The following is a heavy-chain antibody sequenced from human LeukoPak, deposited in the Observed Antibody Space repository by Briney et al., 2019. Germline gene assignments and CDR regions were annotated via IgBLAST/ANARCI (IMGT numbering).Heavy chain of an antibody. J-gene: IGHJ6*03. V-gene: IGHV4-39*07. Sequence: SETLSLTCTVSGGSISSSSYYWGWIRQPPGKGLEWIGSIYYSGSTYYNPSLKSRVTISVDTSKNQFSLKLSSVTAADTAVYYCARWGRVAATRYYYYYMDVWGKGTTVTVSS. D-gene: IGHD2-15*01. CDR1: GGSISSSSYY. CDR3: ARWGRVAATRYYYYYMDV. CDR2: IYYSGST.